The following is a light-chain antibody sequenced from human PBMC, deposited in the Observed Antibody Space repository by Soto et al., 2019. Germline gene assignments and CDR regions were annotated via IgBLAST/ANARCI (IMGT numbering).Light chain of an antibody. CDR2: GAS. J-gene: IGKJ1*01. CDR1: QSVSTN. V-gene: IGKV3D-15*01. CDR3: QQYSNWPPWT. Sequence: IVMTQSQATLSVSPGQRATLSCRASQSVSTNLAWYQQKPGQAPRLLIYGASTRATGIPARFSGSGSGTEFTLTISGLQSDDFAVYYCQQYSNWPPWTFGQGTRVDFK.